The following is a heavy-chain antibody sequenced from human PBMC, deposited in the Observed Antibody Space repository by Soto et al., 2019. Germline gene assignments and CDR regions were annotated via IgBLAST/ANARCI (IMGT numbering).Heavy chain of an antibody. CDR1: GYTFARYC. D-gene: IGHD3-10*01. Sequence: GASVKVSCKASGYTFARYCIDWVRHAPGQGLEWMGWISGHNGDTKYVQKFQGRVSMTTDTSTSTASMELRSLRSDDTAVYYCARSGSMPYYYYGMDVWGQGTTVTVSS. CDR3: ARSGSMPYYYYGMDV. J-gene: IGHJ6*02. V-gene: IGHV1-18*01. CDR2: ISGHNGDT.